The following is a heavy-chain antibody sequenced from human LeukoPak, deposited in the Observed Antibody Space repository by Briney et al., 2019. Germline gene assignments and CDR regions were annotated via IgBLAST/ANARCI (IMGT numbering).Heavy chain of an antibody. Sequence: GGSLRLSCEASGFTFGNYAMNWVRQAPGKGLVWVSRINEDWSTTNYADSVKGRSTIFRDNAKNTLYLQMNSLRAEDTAVYYCVRDLGGRSGHWGQGTLVTVSS. CDR3: VRDLGGRSGH. D-gene: IGHD1-26*01. V-gene: IGHV3-74*01. CDR2: INEDWSTT. J-gene: IGHJ4*02. CDR1: GFTFGNYA.